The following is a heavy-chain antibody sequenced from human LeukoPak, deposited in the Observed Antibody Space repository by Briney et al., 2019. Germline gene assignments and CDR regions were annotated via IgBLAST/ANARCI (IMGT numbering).Heavy chain of an antibody. V-gene: IGHV3-53*01. J-gene: IGHJ6*02. CDR2: IYSGGST. D-gene: IGHD2-2*01. CDR1: GFTVSSNY. Sequence: GGSLRLSCAAAGFTVSSNYMSWVRQAPGKGLEWVSVIYSGGSTYYADSVKGRFTISRDNSKNTLYLQMNSLRAEDTAVYYCARDGYLVVPYHGMDVWGQGTTVTVSS. CDR3: ARDGYLVVPYHGMDV.